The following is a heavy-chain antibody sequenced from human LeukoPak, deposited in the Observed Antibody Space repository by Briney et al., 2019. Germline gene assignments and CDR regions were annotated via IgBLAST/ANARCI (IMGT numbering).Heavy chain of an antibody. Sequence: LPGGSLRLSCAASGFTFSTYAMSWVRQAPGKGLEWVSTISGSGANTYYADSVRGRFTISRDNSKNTLYLHMNSLRAEDTAVYCCAKERAGYTNPYYFDYWGQGTLVTVSS. CDR1: GFTFSTYA. CDR2: ISGSGANT. J-gene: IGHJ4*02. CDR3: AKERAGYTNPYYFDY. V-gene: IGHV3-23*01. D-gene: IGHD3-16*02.